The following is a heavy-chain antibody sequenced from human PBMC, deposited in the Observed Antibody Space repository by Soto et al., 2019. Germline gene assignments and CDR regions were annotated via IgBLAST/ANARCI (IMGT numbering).Heavy chain of an antibody. CDR2: MWYDGTTK. D-gene: IGHD3-3*01. CDR3: AREILEWLYSYYGMDV. CDR1: GFTFTRYG. Sequence: GGSLRLSCEASGFTFTRYGIHWVRQAPGKGLEWVAVMWYDGTTKYSEDSVKGRFTVSRDTSKNTVYLQMDSLRAEDTAVYYCAREILEWLYSYYGMDVWGPGATVTVYS. V-gene: IGHV3-33*01. J-gene: IGHJ6*02.